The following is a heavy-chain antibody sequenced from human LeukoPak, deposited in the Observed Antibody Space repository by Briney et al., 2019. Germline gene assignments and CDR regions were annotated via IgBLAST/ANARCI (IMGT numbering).Heavy chain of an antibody. D-gene: IGHD2-2*01. V-gene: IGHV3-33*01. CDR3: ARETCSSTSCYVTN. J-gene: IGHJ4*02. CDR2: IWYDGSNK. Sequence: GRSLRLSCAASGFTFSSYGMHWVRQAPGKGLEWVAVIWYDGSNKYYADSVKGRFTISRDNSKNTLYLQMNSLRAEDTAVYYCARETCSSTSCYVTNWGQGTLVTVSS. CDR1: GFTFSSYG.